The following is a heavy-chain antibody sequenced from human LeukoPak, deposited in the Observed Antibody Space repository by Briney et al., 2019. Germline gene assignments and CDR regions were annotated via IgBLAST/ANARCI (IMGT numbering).Heavy chain of an antibody. Sequence: GASVKVSCKASGGTFSSYAISWVRQAPGQGLEWMGGIIPIFGTANYAQKFQGRVTTTTDESTSTAYMELSSLRSEDTAVYFCARFTVRSSLFLSSGPWAFDIWGQGTMVTVSS. CDR2: IIPIFGTA. J-gene: IGHJ3*02. CDR1: GGTFSSYA. CDR3: ARFTVRSSLFLSSGPWAFDI. D-gene: IGHD3-22*01. V-gene: IGHV1-69*05.